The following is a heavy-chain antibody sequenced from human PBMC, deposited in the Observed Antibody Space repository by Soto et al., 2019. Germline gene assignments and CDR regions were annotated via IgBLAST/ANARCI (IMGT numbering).Heavy chain of an antibody. CDR3: ATALGCRSTSCTLDY. CDR1: GGTFGSYA. V-gene: IGHV1-69*01. D-gene: IGHD2-2*01. J-gene: IGHJ4*02. Sequence: QVQLVQSGAEVKKPGSSVKVSCKASGGTFGSYAFSWVRQAPGQGLEWMGGIIPVSGAAHYAQKFQGRVTITADESTSTAYMELSSLGSQDTAVYYCATALGCRSTSCTLDYWGQGTRVSVSS. CDR2: IIPVSGAA.